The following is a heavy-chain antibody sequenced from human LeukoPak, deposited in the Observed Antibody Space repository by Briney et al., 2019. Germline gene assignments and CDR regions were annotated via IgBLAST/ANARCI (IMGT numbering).Heavy chain of an antibody. CDR2: INHSGST. J-gene: IGHJ4*02. CDR3: ARVGTMILDY. Sequence: PSETLSLTCAVYGGSFSGYYWSWIRQPPGKGLEWIGEINHSGSTNYNPSLKSRVTISVDTSKNQFSLKLSSVTAADTAVYYCARVGTMILDYWGQGTLVTVSS. CDR1: GGSFSGYY. D-gene: IGHD3-22*01. V-gene: IGHV4-34*01.